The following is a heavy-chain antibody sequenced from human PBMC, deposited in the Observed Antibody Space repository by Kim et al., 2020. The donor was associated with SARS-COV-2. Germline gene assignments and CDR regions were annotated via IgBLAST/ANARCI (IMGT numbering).Heavy chain of an antibody. CDR3: ARSRFNQDSRRYYVGGYYYMDV. CDR2: ISDTGST. D-gene: IGHD3-22*01. J-gene: IGHJ6*03. CDR1: GDSMSNYY. V-gene: IGHV4-59*01. Sequence: SETLSLTCSVSGDSMSNYYWSWIRQAPGKGLDFIGYISDTGSTKNNPSLKSRVTISLHASNNQFFLELSSVTEADTAVYYCARSRFNQDSRRYYVGGYYYMDVWGKGTTVIVSS.